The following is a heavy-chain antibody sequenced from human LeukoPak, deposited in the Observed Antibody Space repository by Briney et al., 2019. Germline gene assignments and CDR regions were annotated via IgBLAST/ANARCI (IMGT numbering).Heavy chain of an antibody. V-gene: IGHV4-39*07. CDR2: IYYSGTA. Sequence: SETLSLTCTVSGGSISSSRYYWGWIRQPPGKGLEWIASIYYSGTAYYNPSLKSRVTMSVDTSKNRFSLKLKSVTAADTAVYYCARGGYYGSGNDFRFDPWGQGTLVTVSS. CDR1: GGSISSSRYY. D-gene: IGHD3-10*01. J-gene: IGHJ5*02. CDR3: ARGGYYGSGNDFRFDP.